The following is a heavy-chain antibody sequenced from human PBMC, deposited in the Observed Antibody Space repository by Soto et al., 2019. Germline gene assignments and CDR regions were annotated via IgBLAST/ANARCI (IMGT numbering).Heavy chain of an antibody. CDR1: GFTVSRNY. CDR2: IYSGGDT. D-gene: IGHD3-16*01. Sequence: EVQLVESGGGLVQPGGSLRLSCTVSGFTVSRNYMSWVRQAPGKRLEWVSIIYSGGDTYYADSVKGRFTISRDNSKNKVYLEMNTLGVEDTAVYSCASDPLGGNYDYGIGVWGQGTTVTVSS. J-gene: IGHJ6*02. V-gene: IGHV3-66*01. CDR3: ASDPLGGNYDYGIGV.